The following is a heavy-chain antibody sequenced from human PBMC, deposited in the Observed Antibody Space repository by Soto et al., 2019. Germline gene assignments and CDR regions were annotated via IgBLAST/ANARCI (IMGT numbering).Heavy chain of an antibody. Sequence: GGSLRLSCAASGFTFSSYAMSWVRQAPGKGLEWVSVISGSGGSTYYADSVKGRFTISRDNSKNTLYLQMNSLRAEDTAVYYCANTGSGPYIGRGYYFDYWGQGTLVTVSS. CDR2: ISGSGGST. J-gene: IGHJ4*02. CDR3: ANTGSGPYIGRGYYFDY. CDR1: GFTFSSYA. V-gene: IGHV3-23*01. D-gene: IGHD3-10*01.